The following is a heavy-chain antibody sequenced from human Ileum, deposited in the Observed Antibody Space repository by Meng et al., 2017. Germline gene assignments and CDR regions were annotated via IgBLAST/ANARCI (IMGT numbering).Heavy chain of an antibody. CDR2: AST. J-gene: IGHJ4*02. CDR3: ARDHWGSLDY. D-gene: IGHD7-27*01. Sequence: VELRGSVPGMWRPSETLSLILAVSGGSVISRGYQWVLIRQPPGKVLEWTGYASTNYNPSLKSRVTISVDTSKNQFSLKLTSVTAADTAVYYCARDHWGSLDYWGQGVLVTVSS. CDR1: GGSVISRGYQ. V-gene: IGHV4-61*08.